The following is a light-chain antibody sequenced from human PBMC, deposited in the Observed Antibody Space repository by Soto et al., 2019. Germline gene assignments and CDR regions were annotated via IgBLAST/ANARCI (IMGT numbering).Light chain of an antibody. V-gene: IGLV2-11*01. J-gene: IGLJ1*01. Sequence: QSALTQPRSVSGSPGQSVTISCTGTSSDVDGYNCVSWYQQHPGKAPQHIIYDVTQRPSGVPDRFSGSKSGNTASLSISGLQAEDEADYYCCSHSASYTFVFGTGTKVTVL. CDR2: DVT. CDR3: CSHSASYTFV. CDR1: SSDVDGYNC.